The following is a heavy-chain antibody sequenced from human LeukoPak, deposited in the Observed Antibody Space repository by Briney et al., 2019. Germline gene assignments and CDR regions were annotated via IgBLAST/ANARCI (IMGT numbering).Heavy chain of an antibody. Sequence: PGGSLRLSCAASGFTFSSYTMNWVRQAPGKGLEWVSSISSSSSYMYYADSVKGRFTISRDNAKNSLYLQMNSLRAEDTAVYFCAKEGALVGATYFHYWGQGTLVTVSS. J-gene: IGHJ4*02. CDR3: AKEGALVGATYFHY. D-gene: IGHD1-26*01. CDR1: GFTFSSYT. V-gene: IGHV3-21*01. CDR2: ISSSSSYM.